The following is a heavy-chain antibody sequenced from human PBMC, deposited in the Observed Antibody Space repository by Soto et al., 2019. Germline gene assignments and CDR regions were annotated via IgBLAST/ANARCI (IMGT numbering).Heavy chain of an antibody. CDR1: GFTFSSYG. D-gene: IGHD3-9*01. V-gene: IGHV3-30*18. CDR2: ISYDGSNK. Sequence: PGGSLRLSCPASGFTFSSYGMHWVRQAPGKGLEWVAVISYDGSNKYYADSVKGRFTISRDNSKNTLYLQMNSLRAEDTAVYYCAKDLGTLWFFDYWGQGTLVTVSS. J-gene: IGHJ4*02. CDR3: AKDLGTLWFFDY.